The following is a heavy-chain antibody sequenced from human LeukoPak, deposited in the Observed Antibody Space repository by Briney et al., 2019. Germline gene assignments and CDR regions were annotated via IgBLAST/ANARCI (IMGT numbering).Heavy chain of an antibody. D-gene: IGHD3-10*01. CDR1: GFTFSSYW. Sequence: PGGSLRLSCAASGFTFSSYWMSWVRQAPGKGLEWVANIKQDGSEKYYVDSVKGRFTISRDNAKNSLYLQMNSLRAEDTAVYYCARPMVRGSAAWFDPWGQGTLVTVSS. CDR2: IKQDGSEK. J-gene: IGHJ5*02. CDR3: ARPMVRGSAAWFDP. V-gene: IGHV3-7*01.